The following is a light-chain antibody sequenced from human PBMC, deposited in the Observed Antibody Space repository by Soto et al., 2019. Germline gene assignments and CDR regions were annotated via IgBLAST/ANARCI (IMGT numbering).Light chain of an antibody. CDR3: QKYNSAYGT. Sequence: DIQRTQSQSSLSASVGDRVTITCRARQDISNYLAWYQQRPGKLPKILIYAASTLQSGVPSRFSGSGSQTDFTLTISSLQPEDVATYYCQKYNSAYGTFGQGTQVDIK. CDR1: QDISNY. CDR2: AAS. V-gene: IGKV1-27*01. J-gene: IGKJ1*01.